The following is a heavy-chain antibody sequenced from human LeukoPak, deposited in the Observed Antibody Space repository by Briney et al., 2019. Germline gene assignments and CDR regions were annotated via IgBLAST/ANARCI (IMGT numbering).Heavy chain of an antibody. CDR3: ASSPMSGSVTTGLDY. Sequence: ASVKVSCKASGGTFSSYAISWVRQAPGQGLEWMGRIIPILGIANYAQKFQGRVTITADKSTSTAYMELSSLRSEDTAVYYCASSPMSGSVTTGLDYWGQGTLVTVSS. V-gene: IGHV1-69*04. D-gene: IGHD4-17*01. CDR2: IIPILGIA. CDR1: GGTFSSYA. J-gene: IGHJ4*02.